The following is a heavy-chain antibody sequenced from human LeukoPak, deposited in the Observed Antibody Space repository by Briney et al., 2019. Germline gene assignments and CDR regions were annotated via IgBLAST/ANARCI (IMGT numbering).Heavy chain of an antibody. CDR3: AKGGGSGSYYIFDF. V-gene: IGHV3-23*01. J-gene: IGHJ4*02. CDR2: ISGSGGDT. CDR1: GFTFGTYA. D-gene: IGHD3-10*01. Sequence: GGSLRLSCVASGFTFGTYAMNWVRQAPGKGLEWVSGISGSGGDTYYGDSVKGRFTISRDNSKNTVYLQMDNLRADDTAVYYCAKGGGSGSYYIFDFWGQGTLVTVSS.